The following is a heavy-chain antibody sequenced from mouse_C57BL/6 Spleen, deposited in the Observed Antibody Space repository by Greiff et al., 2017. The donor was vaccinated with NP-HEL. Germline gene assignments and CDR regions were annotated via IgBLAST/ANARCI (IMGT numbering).Heavy chain of an antibody. V-gene: IGHV1-59*01. D-gene: IGHD1-1*01. CDR2: IDPSDSYT. J-gene: IGHJ4*01. CDR3: ARGHGSSYEGAMDY. Sequence: QVQLQQPGAELVRPGTSVKLSCKASGYTFTSYWMHWVKQRPGQGLEWIGVIDPSDSYTNYNQKFKGKATLTVDTPSSTAYMQLSSLTSEDSAVYYCARGHGSSYEGAMDYWGQGTSVTVSS. CDR1: GYTFTSYW.